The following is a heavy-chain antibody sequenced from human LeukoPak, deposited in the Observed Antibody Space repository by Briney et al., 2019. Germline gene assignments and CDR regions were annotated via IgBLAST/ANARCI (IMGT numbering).Heavy chain of an antibody. D-gene: IGHD2/OR15-2a*01. CDR3: ARDWFHAIDY. V-gene: IGHV3-48*03. Sequence: QSGGSLRLSCAASGFTFSSYEMNWVRQAPGKGLEWVSYISSSGSTIYYADSVKGRFTISRDNAKNTLYLQMNSLRAEDTAVYYCARDWFHAIDYWGQGTLVTVSS. J-gene: IGHJ4*02. CDR2: ISSSGSTI. CDR1: GFTFSSYE.